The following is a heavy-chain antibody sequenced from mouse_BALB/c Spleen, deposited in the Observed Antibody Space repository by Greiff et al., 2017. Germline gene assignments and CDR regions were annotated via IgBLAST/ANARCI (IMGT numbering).Heavy chain of an antibody. V-gene: IGHV5-6-5*01. D-gene: IGHD2-3*01. J-gene: IGHJ3*01. CDR1: GFTFSSYA. Sequence: EVKLVESGGGLVKPGGSLKLSCAASGFTFSSYAMSWVRQTPEKRLEWVASISSGGSTYYPDSVKGRFTISRDNARNILYLQMSSLKSEDTAMYYCADGYYHFAYWGQGTLVTVSA. CDR2: ISSGGST. CDR3: ADGYYHFAY.